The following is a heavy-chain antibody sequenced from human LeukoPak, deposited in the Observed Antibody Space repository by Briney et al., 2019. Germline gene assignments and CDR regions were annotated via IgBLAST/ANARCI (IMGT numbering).Heavy chain of an antibody. J-gene: IGHJ4*02. CDR3: ATMVRGTHMYYFDY. V-gene: IGHV4-59*01. CDR2: ISYSGST. CDR1: GGSINNYC. D-gene: IGHD3-10*01. Sequence: SETLSLTCSVSGGSINNYCWTWIRQPPGKGLEWIGYISYSGSTNYNPSLKSRVTISVDTSKNQFSLNLNSVTAADTAVYYCATMVRGTHMYYFDYWGQGTLVTVSS.